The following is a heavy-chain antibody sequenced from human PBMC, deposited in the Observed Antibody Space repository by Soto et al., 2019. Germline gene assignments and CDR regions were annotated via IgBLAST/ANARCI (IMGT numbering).Heavy chain of an antibody. D-gene: IGHD2-15*01. CDR2: IYSSENT. J-gene: IGHJ6*02. Sequence: SETLSLTCTVSGGSVSSNSYSWGWIRQSPGKGLEWIGTIYSSENTYYNPSLVSRVTISVDTSMNEFSLRLSSVTAADTAVYYCARHLTYCSAGSCYSDFPYYGMDVWGQGTTVTV. CDR1: GGSVSSNSYS. CDR3: ARHLTYCSAGSCYSDFPYYGMDV. V-gene: IGHV4-39*01.